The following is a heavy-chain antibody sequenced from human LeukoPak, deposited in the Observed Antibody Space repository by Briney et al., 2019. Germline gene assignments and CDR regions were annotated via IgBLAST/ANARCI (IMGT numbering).Heavy chain of an antibody. D-gene: IGHD5-18*01. V-gene: IGHV3-48*01. CDR1: GFTFSSYS. Sequence: PGGSLRLSCAASGFTFSSYSMNWVRQAPGKGLEWVSYISSSSSTIYYADSVKGRFTISRDNAKNSLYLQMNSLRAEDTAVYYCARDPSGSSYGYPDYWGQGTLVTVSS. CDR3: ARDPSGSSYGYPDY. J-gene: IGHJ4*02. CDR2: ISSSSSTI.